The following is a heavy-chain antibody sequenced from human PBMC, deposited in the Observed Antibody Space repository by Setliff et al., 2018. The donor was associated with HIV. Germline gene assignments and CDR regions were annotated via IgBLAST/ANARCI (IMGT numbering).Heavy chain of an antibody. D-gene: IGHD3-3*01. CDR2: IYSSWST. J-gene: IGHJ4*02. CDR1: GNSISSGFYY. CDR3: AATSYNFWSGYAS. V-gene: IGHV4-39*01. Sequence: SENLSLTCSVSGNSISSGFYYWGWIRQPPGKGLEWIGSIYSSWSTYYNPSLKSRLTISIDTPKNQFSLRLTSVTAADTAVYYCAATSYNFWSGYASWGQGTLVTVSS.